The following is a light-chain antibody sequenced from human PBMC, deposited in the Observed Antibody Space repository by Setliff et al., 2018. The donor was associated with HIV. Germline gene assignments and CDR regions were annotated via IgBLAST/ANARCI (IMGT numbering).Light chain of an antibody. J-gene: IGLJ1*01. CDR1: SSDVGGYNY. V-gene: IGLV2-14*01. CDR3: SSYTNTPLYV. CDR2: DVS. Sequence: QSVLTQPASVSGSPGQSITISCTGTSSDVGGYNYVSWYQQHPGKAPKLMIYDVSKWPSGVSNRFSGSKSGNTASLIISGLQPEDEADYYCSSYTNTPLYVFGTGTKVTVL.